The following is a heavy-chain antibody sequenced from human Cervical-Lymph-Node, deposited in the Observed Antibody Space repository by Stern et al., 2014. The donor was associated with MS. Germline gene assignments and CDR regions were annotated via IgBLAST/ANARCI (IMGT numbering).Heavy chain of an antibody. Sequence: VQLVQSGAEVKKPGASVKVSCKASAYTFTSYYMQWVRQAPGQGLEWMGIINPSGTSTSYAQKFQGRVTMPRDPSTSPAYLEKSSLRSEDTAMYYCASSSYDSSGYPPDYWGQGTLVTVSS. V-gene: IGHV1-46*01. CDR2: INPSGTST. CDR3: ASSSYDSSGYPPDY. J-gene: IGHJ4*02. CDR1: AYTFTSYY. D-gene: IGHD3-22*01.